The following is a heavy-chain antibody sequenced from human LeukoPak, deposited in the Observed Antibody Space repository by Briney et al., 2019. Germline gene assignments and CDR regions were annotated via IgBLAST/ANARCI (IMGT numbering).Heavy chain of an antibody. Sequence: SETLSLTCTVSGGSISSDYWSWIRQPPGKGLEWIGYIYYSGSTNYNPSLKSRVTISVDTSKNQFSLKLSSVTAADTAVYYCARVQAAGRSFFDYGGREPLDTVS. D-gene: IGHD1-1*01. J-gene: IGHJ4*02. CDR1: GGSISSDY. V-gene: IGHV4-59*08. CDR2: IYYSGST. CDR3: ARVQAAGRSFFDY.